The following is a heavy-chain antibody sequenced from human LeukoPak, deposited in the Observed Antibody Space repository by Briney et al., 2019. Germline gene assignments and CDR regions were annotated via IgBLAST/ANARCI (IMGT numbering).Heavy chain of an antibody. D-gene: IGHD3-10*01. J-gene: IGHJ5*02. V-gene: IGHV1-69*05. CDR3: ARDREWFGELQNWFDP. CDR2: IIPIFGTA. Sequence: SVKVSCKASGGTFSSYAINWVRQAPGQGLEWMGGIIPIFGTANYAQKFQGRVTITTDESTSTAYMELSSLRSEDTAVYYCARDREWFGELQNWFDPWGQGTLVTVSS. CDR1: GGTFSSYA.